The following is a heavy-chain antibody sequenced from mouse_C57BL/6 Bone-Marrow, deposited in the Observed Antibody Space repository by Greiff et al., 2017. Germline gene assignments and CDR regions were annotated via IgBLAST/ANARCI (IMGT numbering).Heavy chain of an antibody. V-gene: IGHV2-2*01. CDR1: GFSLTSYG. Sequence: VQGVESGPGLVQPSQSLSITCTVSGFSLTSYGVHWVRQSPGKGLEWLGEIWSGGSTDYNAALISRLSICKDNSKSQVFFKMNSQQADDTDKYYCATYAMDYWGQGTSVTVSS. CDR3: ATYAMDY. J-gene: IGHJ4*01. CDR2: IWSGGST.